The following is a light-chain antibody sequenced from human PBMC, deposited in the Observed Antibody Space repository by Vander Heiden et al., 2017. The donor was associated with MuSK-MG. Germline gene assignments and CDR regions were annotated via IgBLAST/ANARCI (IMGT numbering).Light chain of an antibody. V-gene: IGLV1-44*01. Sequence: QSVLTQPPSASGTPGQRVTISCSGSSSNIGSNTVNWYQQLPGTAPKLLIYSNNRRPSGVPDRFSGSKSGTSASLAISGLQSEDEADYYCAAWDDSVKGWAFGGGTKLTVL. CDR2: SNN. CDR1: SSNIGSNT. J-gene: IGLJ3*02. CDR3: AAWDDSVKGWA.